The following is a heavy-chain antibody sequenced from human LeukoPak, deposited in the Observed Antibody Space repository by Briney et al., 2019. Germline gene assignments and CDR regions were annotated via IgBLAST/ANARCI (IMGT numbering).Heavy chain of an antibody. Sequence: SETLSLTCTVSGYSISSGYYWGWIRQPPGKGLEWIGRIYHSGSTYYNPSLKSRVTISVDTSKNQFSLKHSSVTAADTAVYYCAREWDIWGQGTMVTVSS. CDR2: IYHSGST. V-gene: IGHV4-38-2*02. CDR1: GYSISSGYY. J-gene: IGHJ3*02. CDR3: AREWDI.